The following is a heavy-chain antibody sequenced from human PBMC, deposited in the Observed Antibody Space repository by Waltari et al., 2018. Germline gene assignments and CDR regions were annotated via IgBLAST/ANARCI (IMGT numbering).Heavy chain of an antibody. CDR1: GFTIRNFG. J-gene: IGHJ4*02. CDR2: PTDGNAYL. Sequence: VQLVESGGGLVKPGGSLRLSCAVSGFTIRNFGMSWVRQAPGKGREWVVTPTDGNAYLYYADSVRGRFTVSTDNAKSSLYLQMNNLRAEDTGVYYCVRALTTPNDYWGRGTLVTVSS. D-gene: IGHD4-17*01. V-gene: IGHV3-21*03. CDR3: VRALTTPNDY.